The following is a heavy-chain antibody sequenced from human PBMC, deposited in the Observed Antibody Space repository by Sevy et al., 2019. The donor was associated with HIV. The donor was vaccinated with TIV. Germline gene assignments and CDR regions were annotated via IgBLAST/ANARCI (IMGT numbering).Heavy chain of an antibody. V-gene: IGHV3-53*01. J-gene: IGHJ3*02. CDR3: AKATEYSSSDDAFDI. D-gene: IGHD6-6*01. Sequence: GGSLRLSCAASGFTVSSNYMSWVRQALGKGLEWVSVIYSGGSTYYADSVKGRFTISRDNSKNTLYLQMNSLRAEDTAVYYCAKATEYSSSDDAFDIWGQGTMVTVSS. CDR2: IYSGGST. CDR1: GFTVSSNY.